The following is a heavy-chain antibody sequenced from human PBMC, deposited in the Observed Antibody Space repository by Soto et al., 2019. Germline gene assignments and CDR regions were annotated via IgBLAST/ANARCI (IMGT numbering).Heavy chain of an antibody. Sequence: GSLRLSCAASGFTFSSYSMNWVRQAPGKGLEWVSSISSSSFSINYADSVKGRFSISRDNAQNPLHLQMNNLRAEDTAVYYCARNESSNIYGMDVWGQGTTVTVSS. CDR2: ISSSSFSI. CDR3: ARNESSNIYGMDV. CDR1: GFTFSSYS. D-gene: IGHD6-6*01. J-gene: IGHJ6*02. V-gene: IGHV3-21*01.